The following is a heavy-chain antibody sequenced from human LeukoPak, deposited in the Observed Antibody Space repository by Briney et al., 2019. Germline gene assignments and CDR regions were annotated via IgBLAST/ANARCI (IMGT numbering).Heavy chain of an antibody. CDR2: ISGSGGST. V-gene: IGHV3-23*01. J-gene: IGHJ6*03. CDR1: GFTFSSYA. D-gene: IGHD4-11*01. CDR3: ARRGVYYSNYRFSDLYYMDV. Sequence: GGSLRLSCAASGFTFSSYAMSWVRQGPGQGLVWVSSISGSGGSTYFADSVKGRLTISRDNSKDTLYLQMNSLRAEDTAVYYCARRGVYYSNYRFSDLYYMDVWGKGTTVTVSS.